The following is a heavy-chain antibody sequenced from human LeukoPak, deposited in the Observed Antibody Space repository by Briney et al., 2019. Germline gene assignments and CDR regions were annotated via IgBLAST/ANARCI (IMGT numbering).Heavy chain of an antibody. CDR1: GFTFSNYW. V-gene: IGHV3-7*01. D-gene: IGHD3-22*01. Sequence: GGSLRLSCAASGFTFSNYWMSWVRQAPGKGLEWVANIKQDGSEKYYVDSVKGRFTISRDNAKNSLYLQMNSLRAEDTTVYYCARERGLDTYYYDSSGPDAFDIWGRGTMVTVSS. CDR2: IKQDGSEK. CDR3: ARERGLDTYYYDSSGPDAFDI. J-gene: IGHJ3*02.